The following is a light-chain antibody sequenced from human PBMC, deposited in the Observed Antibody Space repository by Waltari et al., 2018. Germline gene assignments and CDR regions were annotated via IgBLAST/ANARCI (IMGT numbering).Light chain of an antibody. CDR1: NIGSKS. J-gene: IGLJ2*01. V-gene: IGLV3-21*02. Sequence: SYVLTQPPSVSVAPGQTAIITCGGDNIGSKSVHWYQQRAGQAPVLVVHDDNDRPSGIPGRLSGSNSGNTATLTISRVEAGDDADFYCQVWDSGSGRPQVIFGGGTRLTVL. CDR3: QVWDSGSGRPQVI. CDR2: DDN.